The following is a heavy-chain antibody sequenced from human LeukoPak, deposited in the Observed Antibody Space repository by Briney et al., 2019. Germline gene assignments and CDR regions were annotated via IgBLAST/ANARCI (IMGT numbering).Heavy chain of an antibody. CDR2: LYSDGNT. D-gene: IGHD1-14*01. CDR3: ARGVEPLAANTLAY. J-gene: IGHJ4*02. V-gene: IGHV3-53*01. CDR1: GFTVITND. Sequence: GGSLSLSCAASGFTVITNDMPCVRQATGKGLEWVSDLYSDGNTKYADSVQGRFTISRDNSKNTLYLEMNSLSPDDTAVYYCARGVEPLAANTLAYWGQGTLVTVSS.